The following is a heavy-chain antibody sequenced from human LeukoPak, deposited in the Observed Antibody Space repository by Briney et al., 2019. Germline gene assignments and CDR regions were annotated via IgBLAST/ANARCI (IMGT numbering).Heavy chain of an antibody. CDR1: GFTVSSNY. Sequence: GGSLRLSCAASGFTVSSNYMSWVRQAPGKELEWVSVIYSGGSTYYADSVKGRFTISRDNAKNSLFLQMNSLRAEDTAVYYCARDKGDYDTSGSLFVFGGQGTLVTVSS. J-gene: IGHJ4*02. V-gene: IGHV3-53*01. CDR3: ARDKGDYDTSGSLFVF. CDR2: IYSGGST. D-gene: IGHD3-22*01.